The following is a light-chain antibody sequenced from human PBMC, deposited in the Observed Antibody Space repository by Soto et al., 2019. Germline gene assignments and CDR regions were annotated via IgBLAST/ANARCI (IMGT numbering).Light chain of an antibody. CDR2: AAS. CDR1: QGISNY. V-gene: IGKV1-27*01. CDR3: QKYNSASWT. J-gene: IGKJ1*01. Sequence: DIQMTQSPSSLSASVGDRVTITCRASQGISNYLAWYQQKPGKVPKLLIYAASTLQSGVPSRFSGSGSGTDFTLTISSLQPEDVETYYCQKYNSASWTFGQGTTVDIK.